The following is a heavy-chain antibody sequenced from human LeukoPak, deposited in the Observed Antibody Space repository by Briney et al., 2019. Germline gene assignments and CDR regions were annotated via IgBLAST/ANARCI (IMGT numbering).Heavy chain of an antibody. CDR2: IYHSGST. J-gene: IGHJ4*02. CDR1: GGSISSGGYS. D-gene: IGHD5-12*01. CDR3: ARVEGYSGYDWALDY. V-gene: IGHV4-30-2*01. Sequence: SETLSLTCAVSGGSISSGGYSWSWIRQPPGKGLEWIGYIYHSGSTYYNPSLRSRVTISVDRSKNQFSLKLSSVTAADTAVYYCARVEGYSGYDWALDYWGQGTLVTVSS.